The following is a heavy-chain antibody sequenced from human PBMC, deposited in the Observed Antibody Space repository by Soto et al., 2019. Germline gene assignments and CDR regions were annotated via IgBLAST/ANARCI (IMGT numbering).Heavy chain of an antibody. D-gene: IGHD3-22*01. V-gene: IGHV4-31*03. CDR3: ARDFRLRGYYDSSGLRAFDI. J-gene: IGHJ3*02. Sequence: PSETLSLTCTVSGGSISSGGYYWSWIRQHPGKGLEWIGYIYYSGSTYYNPSLKSRVTISVDTSKNQFSLKLSSVTAADTAVYYCARDFRLRGYYDSSGLRAFDIWGQGTMVTVSS. CDR1: GGSISSGGYY. CDR2: IYYSGST.